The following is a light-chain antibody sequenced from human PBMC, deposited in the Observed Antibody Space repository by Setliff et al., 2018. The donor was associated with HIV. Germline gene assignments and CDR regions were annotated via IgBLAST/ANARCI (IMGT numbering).Light chain of an antibody. CDR1: SSDVGGYSF. V-gene: IGLV2-14*03. Sequence: QSVLTQLASVSGSPGQSITISCTGTSSDVGGYSFVSWYQQHPGKAPKLMIYDVSYRPSGVSDRFSGSKSGNTASLTISGLQAEDEADYYCLSYTSSTPLYVFATGTKV. J-gene: IGLJ1*01. CDR3: LSYTSSTPLYV. CDR2: DVS.